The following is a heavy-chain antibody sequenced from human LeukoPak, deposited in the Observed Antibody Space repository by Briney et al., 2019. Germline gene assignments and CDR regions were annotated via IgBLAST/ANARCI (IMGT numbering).Heavy chain of an antibody. CDR2: IYTDGST. V-gene: IGHV3-53*04. Sequence: GGSLRLSCAASGFXVSSNYMTWVRQAPGKGLEWVSLIYTDGSTYYADSVKGRFTISRHNSKNTLYIQMNSLGADDTAVYYCATGYSGYRRSYYYGMDVWGQGTTVTVSS. CDR1: GFXVSSNY. J-gene: IGHJ6*02. CDR3: ATGYSGYRRSYYYGMDV. D-gene: IGHD5-12*01.